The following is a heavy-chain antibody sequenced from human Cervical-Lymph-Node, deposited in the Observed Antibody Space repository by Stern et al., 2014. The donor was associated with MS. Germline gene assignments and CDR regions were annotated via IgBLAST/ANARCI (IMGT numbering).Heavy chain of an antibody. V-gene: IGHV3-21*01. Sequence: EVHLVESGGGLVKPGGSLRLSCAASGFTFSSYSMNWVRQAPGKGLEWVSYISVSSSNIYYAQSVKGRFTISRDNDKNSLFLQMNSLRAEDTAVYYCARDYCSSTSCYNFDYWGQGTLVTVSS. D-gene: IGHD2-2*01. J-gene: IGHJ4*02. CDR2: ISVSSSNI. CDR3: ARDYCSSTSCYNFDY. CDR1: GFTFSSYS.